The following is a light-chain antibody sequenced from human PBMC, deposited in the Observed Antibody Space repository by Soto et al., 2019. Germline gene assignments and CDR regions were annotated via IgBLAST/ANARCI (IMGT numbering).Light chain of an antibody. V-gene: IGLV2-14*01. Sequence: QSALTQPASVSGSPGQSITISCTGTRSDVGGYNYVSWYQQHPGKAPKLMIFEVSNRPSGVSNRFSGSKSGNTASLTISGLQAADEADYYCSSYTSTSTLVVFGTGTKLTV. CDR1: RSDVGGYNY. J-gene: IGLJ1*01. CDR2: EVS. CDR3: SSYTSTSTLVV.